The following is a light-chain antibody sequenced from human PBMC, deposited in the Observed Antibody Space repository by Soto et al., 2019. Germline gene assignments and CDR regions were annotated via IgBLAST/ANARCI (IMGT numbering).Light chain of an antibody. V-gene: IGKV3-20*01. Sequence: EIVLTQSPGTLSLSPGERATLSCRASQSVSSSYLAWYQQKPGQAPRLLVYGASSRATGIPDRFSRSGSGTDFTLTINRLEPEDFAVYYCQQYGSSLSITFGQGTRLEIK. J-gene: IGKJ5*01. CDR1: QSVSSSY. CDR3: QQYGSSLSIT. CDR2: GAS.